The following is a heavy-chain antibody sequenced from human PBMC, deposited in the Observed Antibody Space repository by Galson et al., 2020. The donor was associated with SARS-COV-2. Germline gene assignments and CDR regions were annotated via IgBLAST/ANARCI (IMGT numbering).Heavy chain of an antibody. CDR2: IFHNGAA. CDR1: GGSIDRPDNY. Sequence: SESLSLTCTVSGGSIDRPDNYWAWIRQPPGKGLEYIGYIFHNGAAYYSPSLKSRLTISLDTSKDEFYLRLNSVTAADTAVYYCATIPIYGCDWYFDLWGRGTLVSVSS. CDR3: ATIPIYGCDWYFDL. D-gene: IGHD4-17*01. V-gene: IGHV4-30-4*08. J-gene: IGHJ2*01.